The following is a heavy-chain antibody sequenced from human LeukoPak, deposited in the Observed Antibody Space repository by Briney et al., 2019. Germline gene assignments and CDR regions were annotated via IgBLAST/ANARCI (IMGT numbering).Heavy chain of an antibody. CDR2: FDPEDGET. CDR1: GYTLTELS. CDR3: ATGYYGSGSYYNVGIDY. V-gene: IGHV1-24*01. Sequence: ASVKVSCKVSGYTLTELSMHWVRQAPGKGLEWMGGFDPEDGETIYAQKFQGRVTMTEDTSTDTAYMELSSLRPEDTAVYYCATGYYGSGSYYNVGIDYWGQGTLVTVSS. D-gene: IGHD3-10*01. J-gene: IGHJ4*02.